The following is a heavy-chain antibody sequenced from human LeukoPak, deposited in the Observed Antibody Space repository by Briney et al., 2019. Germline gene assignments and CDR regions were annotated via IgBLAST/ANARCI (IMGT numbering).Heavy chain of an antibody. CDR1: GYTFTGYY. CDR2: ISAYNGNT. D-gene: IGHD6-13*01. Sequence: EASVKVSCKASGYTFTGYYMHWVRQAPGQGLEWMGWISAYNGNTKSAQKFQGRVTMTIDTSTTTAYMELRNLRSDDTAVYYCARDSITSAGKISYWGQGTLVTVPS. CDR3: ARDSITSAGKISY. V-gene: IGHV1-18*04. J-gene: IGHJ4*02.